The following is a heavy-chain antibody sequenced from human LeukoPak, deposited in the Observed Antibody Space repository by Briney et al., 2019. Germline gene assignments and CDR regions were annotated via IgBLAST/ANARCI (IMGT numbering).Heavy chain of an antibody. J-gene: IGHJ5*02. D-gene: IGHD3-22*01. V-gene: IGHV4-30-2*01. CDR3: ARDPTYYYDNQWFDP. CDR1: GGSISSGGYY. Sequence: PSETLSLTCTVSGGSISSGGYYWSWIRQPPGKGLEWIGYIYHSGSTYYNPSLKSRVTISVDTSKNQFSLKLSSVTAADTAVYYCARDPTYYYDNQWFDPWGQGTLVTVSS. CDR2: IYHSGST.